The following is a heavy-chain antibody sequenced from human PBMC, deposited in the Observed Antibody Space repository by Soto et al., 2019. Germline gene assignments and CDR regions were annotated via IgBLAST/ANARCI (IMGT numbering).Heavy chain of an antibody. D-gene: IGHD1-26*01. CDR3: ARDYTGSYF. CDR2: TRSKTYSYAT. J-gene: IGHJ4*02. CDR1: GFTFSGST. Sequence: PGGSLRLSCATSGFTFSGSTIHWVRQASGKGLEWVGRTRSKTYSYATAYAASVKGRFTISRDDSQSTAYLQMNSLKTEDTAVYYCARDYTGSYFWGQGTLVTV. V-gene: IGHV3-73*01.